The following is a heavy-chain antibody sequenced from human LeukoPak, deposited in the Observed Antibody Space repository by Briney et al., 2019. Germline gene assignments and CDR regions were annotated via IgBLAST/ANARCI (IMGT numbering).Heavy chain of an antibody. CDR1: GFTFDDYA. Sequence: PGGSLRLSCAASGFTFDDYAMHWVRQAPGKGLEWVSLISGDGGSTYYADSVRGRFTISRDNSKNSLYLQMDSLRTEDTAFYYCAKEIDTLGTNAFDIWGRGTMVTVSS. CDR3: AKEIDTLGTNAFDI. CDR2: ISGDGGST. V-gene: IGHV3-43*02. J-gene: IGHJ3*02. D-gene: IGHD2-15*01.